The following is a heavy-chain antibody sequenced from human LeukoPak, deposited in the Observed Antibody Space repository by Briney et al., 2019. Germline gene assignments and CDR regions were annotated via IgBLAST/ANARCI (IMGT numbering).Heavy chain of an antibody. V-gene: IGHV4-4*02. CDR3: AGLVGRYSSGLYYYYFDY. D-gene: IGHD3-22*01. J-gene: IGHJ4*02. Sequence: SETLSLTCTVSGDSINSLGLWSWVRQPPGKGLEWIGEMYLSGTTHSNPSAKSRVTISIDKSKNQFFLNLSSVTAADTAVYYCAGLVGRYSSGLYYYYFDYWGQGTLVTVSS. CDR2: MYLSGTT. CDR1: GDSINSLGL.